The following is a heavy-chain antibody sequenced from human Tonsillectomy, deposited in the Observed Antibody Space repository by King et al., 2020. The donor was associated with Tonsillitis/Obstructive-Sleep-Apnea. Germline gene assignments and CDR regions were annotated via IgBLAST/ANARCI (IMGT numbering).Heavy chain of an antibody. Sequence: VQLVESGGGVVQPGRSLRLSCAASGFTFSTYGIHWVRQAPGKGLEWVAVISHDGSNKYYGDSVKGRFIISRDNSKNTLYLQMNSLRVEDTAVYYCAKVGLTLVVAHMDVWGKGTTVTVSS. CDR2: ISHDGSNK. CDR1: GFTFSTYG. D-gene: IGHD2-15*01. V-gene: IGHV3-30*18. CDR3: AKVGLTLVVAHMDV. J-gene: IGHJ6*03.